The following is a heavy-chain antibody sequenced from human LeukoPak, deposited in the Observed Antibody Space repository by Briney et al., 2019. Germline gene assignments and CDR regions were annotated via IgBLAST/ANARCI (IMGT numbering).Heavy chain of an antibody. CDR1: GGTFSSYA. Sequence: ASVKVSCKASGGTFSSYAISWVRQAPGQGLEWMGRIIPILGIANYAQKFQGRVTITTDESTSTAYMELSSLRSEDTAVYYCARGYSGSARPLDYYYCYMDVWGKGTTVTVSS. CDR3: ARGYSGSARPLDYYYCYMDV. J-gene: IGHJ6*03. D-gene: IGHD1-26*01. CDR2: IIPILGIA. V-gene: IGHV1-69*04.